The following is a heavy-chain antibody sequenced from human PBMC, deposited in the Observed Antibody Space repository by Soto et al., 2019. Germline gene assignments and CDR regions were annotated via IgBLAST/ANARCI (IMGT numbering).Heavy chain of an antibody. CDR3: AKSYAGYYDILTGYYKSYYYYGMDV. D-gene: IGHD3-9*01. CDR1: GFTFSSYA. V-gene: IGHV3-23*01. CDR2: ISGSGGST. J-gene: IGHJ6*02. Sequence: GSLRLSCAVSGFTFSSYAMSWVRQAPGKGLEWVSAISGSGGSTYYADSVKGRFTISRDNSKNTLYLQMNSLRAEDTAVYYCAKSYAGYYDILTGYYKSYYYYGMDVWGQGTTVTVSS.